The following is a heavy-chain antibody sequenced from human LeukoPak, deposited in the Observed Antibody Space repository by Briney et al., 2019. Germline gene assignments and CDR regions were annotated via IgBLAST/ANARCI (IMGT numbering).Heavy chain of an antibody. Sequence: GESLKISCKGSGYSFTSYWIGWVRQMPGKGLEWMGIIYPGDSDTRYSPSFQGQVTISADKSISTAYLQWSSLKASDTAMYYCARRPRGYYDSSGYPDAFDIWGQGTMVTVSS. CDR3: ARRPRGYYDSSGYPDAFDI. J-gene: IGHJ3*02. CDR2: IYPGDSDT. CDR1: GYSFTSYW. V-gene: IGHV5-51*01. D-gene: IGHD3-22*01.